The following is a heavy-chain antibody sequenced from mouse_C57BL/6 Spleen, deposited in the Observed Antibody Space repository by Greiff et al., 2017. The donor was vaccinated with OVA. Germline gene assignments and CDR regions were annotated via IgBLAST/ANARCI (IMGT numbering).Heavy chain of an antibody. CDR3: ERDSYDYNEAGWAD. CDR2: LSAGGSYT. Sequence: EVQLVESGGGLVKPGGSLKLSCAASGFTFSSYAMSWVRQTPEKRLEWVATLSAGGSYTSYPANVKVPFTISRDNAKNNLYMKMSQLKSEETAMYDGERDSYDYNEAGWADGGKGNLVTVAA. J-gene: IGHJ3*01. V-gene: IGHV5-4*01. D-gene: IGHD2-4*01. CDR1: GFTFSSYA.